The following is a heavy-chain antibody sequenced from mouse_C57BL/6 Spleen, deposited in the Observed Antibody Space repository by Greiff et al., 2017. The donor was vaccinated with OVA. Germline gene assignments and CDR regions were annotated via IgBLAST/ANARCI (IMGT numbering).Heavy chain of an antibody. CDR1: GFTFSDYY. CDR3: ARGDGYYWFAY. J-gene: IGHJ3*01. V-gene: IGHV5-16*01. D-gene: IGHD2-3*01. CDR2: INYDGSST. Sequence: EVQLQQSEGGLVQPGSSMKLSCTASGFTFSDYYMAWVRQVPEKGLEWVANINYDGSSTYYLDSLKSRFIISRDNAKNILYLQMSSLKSEDTATYYCARGDGYYWFAYWGQGTLVTVSA.